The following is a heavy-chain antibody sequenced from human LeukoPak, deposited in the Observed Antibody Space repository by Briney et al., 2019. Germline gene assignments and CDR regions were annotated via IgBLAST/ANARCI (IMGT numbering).Heavy chain of an antibody. CDR3: ARAESSGWYPYFDY. CDR1: GGSISSYY. CDR2: IYYSGST. Sequence: PSETLSLTCTVSGGSISSYYWSWIRQPPGKGLEWIGYIYYSGSTNYNPSLKSRVTISVDTSKNQFSLKLSSVTAADTAVYYCARAESSGWYPYFDYWGQGTLVTVSS. V-gene: IGHV4-59*01. D-gene: IGHD6-19*01. J-gene: IGHJ4*02.